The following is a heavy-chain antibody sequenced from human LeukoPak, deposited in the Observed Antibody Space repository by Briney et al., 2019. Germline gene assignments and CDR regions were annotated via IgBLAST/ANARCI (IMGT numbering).Heavy chain of an antibody. J-gene: IGHJ2*01. CDR2: IYYSGST. CDR3: ARIYWYFDL. CDR1: GGSISSSSYS. V-gene: IGHV4-39*01. Sequence: SETLSLTCTVSGGSISSSSYSWGWIRQPPGKGLEWIGSIYYSGSTYYNPSLKSRVTISVDTSKNQFSLKLSSVTAADTAVYYCARIYWYFDLWGRGTLVTVSS.